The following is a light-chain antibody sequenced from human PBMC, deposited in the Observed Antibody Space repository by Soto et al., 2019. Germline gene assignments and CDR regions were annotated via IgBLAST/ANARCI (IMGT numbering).Light chain of an antibody. J-gene: IGLJ1*01. CDR3: SSYTSSSTLLYV. CDR1: SSDVGGYNY. Sequence: LAQPASVSGSPGQSITISCTGTSSDVGGYNYASWYQQHPGKAPKLMIYDVSNRPSGVSNRFSGSKSGNTASLTISGLQAEDEADYYCSSYTSSSTLLYVFGTGTKVTVL. CDR2: DVS. V-gene: IGLV2-14*01.